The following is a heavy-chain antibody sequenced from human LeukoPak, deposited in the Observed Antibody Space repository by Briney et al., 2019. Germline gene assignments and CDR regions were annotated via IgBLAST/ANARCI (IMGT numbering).Heavy chain of an antibody. J-gene: IGHJ4*02. V-gene: IGHV3-23*01. CDR3: AKVSSSWYLSDY. Sequence: PGGSLRLSCAASGFAFSSYAMSWVRQAPGKGLEWVSAISGSGGSTYYADSVKGRFTISRDNSKNTLYLQMNSLRAEDTAVYYCAKVSSSWYLSDYWGQGTLVTVSS. CDR2: ISGSGGST. CDR1: GFAFSSYA. D-gene: IGHD6-13*01.